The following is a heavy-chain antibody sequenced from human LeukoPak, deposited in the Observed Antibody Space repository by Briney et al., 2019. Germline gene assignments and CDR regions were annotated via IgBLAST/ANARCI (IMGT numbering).Heavy chain of an antibody. CDR1: GFTFSSYS. V-gene: IGHV3-21*04. CDR3: ARDLSPTGAGYGGYFDY. Sequence: PGGSLRLSCAASGFTFSSYSMNWVRQAPGKGLEWVSSISSSSSYIYYADSVKGRFTISRDNAKNSLYLQMNSLRAEDTALYYCARDLSPTGAGYGGYFDYWGQGTLVTVSS. CDR2: ISSSSSYI. J-gene: IGHJ4*02. D-gene: IGHD5-12*01.